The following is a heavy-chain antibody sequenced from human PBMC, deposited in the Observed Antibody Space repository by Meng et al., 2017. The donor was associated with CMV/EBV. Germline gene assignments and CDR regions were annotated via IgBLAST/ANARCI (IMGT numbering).Heavy chain of an antibody. CDR3: ASDYYDSGGYHPVEFDY. V-gene: IGHV3-30*04. CDR1: GFTFNIYA. CDR2: ISPDASHQ. J-gene: IGHJ4*02. Sequence: GESLKISCAASGFTFNIYAMHWVRQAPGKGLDWVTLISPDASHQYYADSVKARFSISRDNSKNTLYLQMNSLRAEDTAVYYCASDYYDSGGYHPVEFDYWGQGTLVTVSS. D-gene: IGHD3-22*01.